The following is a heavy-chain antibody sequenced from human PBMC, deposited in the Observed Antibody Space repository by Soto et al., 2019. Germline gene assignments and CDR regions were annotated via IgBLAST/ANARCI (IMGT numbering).Heavy chain of an antibody. V-gene: IGHV1-18*01. CDR3: ARYSSSSNFDP. J-gene: IGHJ5*02. CDR1: GYTLTSYG. D-gene: IGHD6-13*01. Sequence: ASVKVSCKASGYTLTSYGISWVRQAPGQGLEWMGWISGYNDNTNYAQKFLNRLTMNTDTSTSTAFMELESLRSDDTAVYFCARYSSSSNFDPWGQGTLVTVSS. CDR2: ISGYNDNT.